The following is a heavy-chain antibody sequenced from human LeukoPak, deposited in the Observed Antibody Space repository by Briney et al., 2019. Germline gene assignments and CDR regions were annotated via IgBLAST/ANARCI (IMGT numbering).Heavy chain of an antibody. CDR2: TRNKANSYTT. J-gene: IGHJ2*01. CDR1: GFTFSDHY. D-gene: IGHD4-11*01. V-gene: IGHV3-72*01. CDR3: AGSMTTVSYWYFDL. Sequence: PGGSLRLSCAASGFTFSDHYMDWVRQAPGKGLERVGRTRNKANSYTTEYAASVKGRFTISRDDSKNSLYLQMNSLKTEDTAVYYCAGSMTTVSYWYFDLWGRGTLVTVSS.